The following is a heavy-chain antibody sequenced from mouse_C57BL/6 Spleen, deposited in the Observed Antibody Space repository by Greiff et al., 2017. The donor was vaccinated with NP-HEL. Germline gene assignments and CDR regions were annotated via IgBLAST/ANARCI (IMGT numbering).Heavy chain of an antibody. D-gene: IGHD2-4*01. J-gene: IGHJ3*01. CDR1: GYSITSGYY. Sequence: EVQLQQSGPGLVKPSQSLSLTCSVTGYSITSGYYWNWIRQFPGNKLEWMGYISYDGSNNYNPSLKNRISITRDTSKNQFFLKLNSVTTEDTATYYCARGAGDYDGGTPFAYWGQGTLVTVSA. CDR2: ISYDGSN. V-gene: IGHV3-6*01. CDR3: ARGAGDYDGGTPFAY.